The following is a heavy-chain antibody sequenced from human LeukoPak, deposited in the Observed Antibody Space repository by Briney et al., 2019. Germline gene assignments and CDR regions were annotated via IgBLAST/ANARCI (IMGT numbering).Heavy chain of an antibody. CDR3: ARGTYYYGSGSYYPPDY. CDR1: GVTFSRYA. J-gene: IGHJ4*02. V-gene: IGHV3-30*04. D-gene: IGHD3-10*01. Sequence: GGALRLSCAASGVTFSRYAMHWGREAPGKGGEGGADISYDGTSSYYADSVNGRFTISRDNYKTTLYLEMNSLRAEDTAVYYCARGTYYYGSGSYYPPDYWGQGTLVTVSS. CDR2: ISYDGTSS.